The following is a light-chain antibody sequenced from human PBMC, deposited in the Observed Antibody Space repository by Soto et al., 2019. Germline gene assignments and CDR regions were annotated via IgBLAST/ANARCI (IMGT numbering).Light chain of an antibody. CDR1: QSISSY. CDR3: QQSYSTPNT. Sequence: IQMTQSPSSLSASVGDRVTITCRASQSISSYLNWYQQKPGKAPKLQIYAASSLQSGVPSRFSGSGSGTDFTLTISSLQPEDFATYYCQQSYSTPNTFGQGTKLEIK. CDR2: AAS. J-gene: IGKJ2*01. V-gene: IGKV1-39*01.